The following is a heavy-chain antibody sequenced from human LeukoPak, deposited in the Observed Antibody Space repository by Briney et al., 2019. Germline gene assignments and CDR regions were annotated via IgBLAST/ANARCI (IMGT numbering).Heavy chain of an antibody. CDR2: INQDGSEK. D-gene: IGHD2-15*01. V-gene: IGHV3-7*01. J-gene: IGHJ4*02. CDR3: ASRSSVAATGPG. CDR1: GFTFNNYW. Sequence: QAGGSLRLSCAASGFTFNNYWMSWVRQAPGKGLEWVANINQDGSEKYYVDSVKGRFTISRDNAKSSLYLQMNSLRAEDTAVYYCASRSSVAATGPGWGQGTLVTVSS.